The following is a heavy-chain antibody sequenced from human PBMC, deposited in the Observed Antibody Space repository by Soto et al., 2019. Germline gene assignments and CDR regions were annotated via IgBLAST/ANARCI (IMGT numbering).Heavy chain of an antibody. Sequence: QVQLVQSGAEVKKPGSSVKVSCKASGGTFSSYAISWVRQAPGQGLEWMGGIIPIFGTANYAQKFQGRVTITADKSTSTAYMELSSLRSEDTAVYYCSLGLSSGYCPPFDYWGQGTLVTFSS. D-gene: IGHD3-22*01. J-gene: IGHJ4*02. CDR2: IIPIFGTA. V-gene: IGHV1-69*06. CDR1: GGTFSSYA. CDR3: SLGLSSGYCPPFDY.